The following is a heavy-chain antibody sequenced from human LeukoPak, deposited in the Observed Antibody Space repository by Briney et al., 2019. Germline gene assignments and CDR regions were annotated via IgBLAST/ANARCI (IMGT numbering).Heavy chain of an antibody. J-gene: IGHJ3*02. V-gene: IGHV3-30*01. CDR2: ISYDGSNK. CDR3: AKDRLRYFDWFLDAFDI. D-gene: IGHD3-9*01. Sequence: GGSLRLSCAASGFTFSSYAMHWVRQAPGKGLEWVAVISYDGSNKYYADSVKGRFTISRDNSKNTLYLQMNSLRAEDTAVYYCAKDRLRYFDWFLDAFDIWGQGTMVTVSS. CDR1: GFTFSSYA.